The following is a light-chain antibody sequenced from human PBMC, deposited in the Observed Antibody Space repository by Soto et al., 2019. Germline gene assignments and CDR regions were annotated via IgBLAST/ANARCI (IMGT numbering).Light chain of an antibody. V-gene: IGKV1-5*03. CDR3: QQYHTYWGT. J-gene: IGKJ1*01. Sequence: DIQMTQSLSTLSASVGDRVTITCRASQTIINWLAWYQQKPGKAPKLLIYKTSTLEGEVPSRFSGSGSETEFTLTINSLQPDDSATYYCQQYHTYWGTFGQGPKV. CDR1: QTIINW. CDR2: KTS.